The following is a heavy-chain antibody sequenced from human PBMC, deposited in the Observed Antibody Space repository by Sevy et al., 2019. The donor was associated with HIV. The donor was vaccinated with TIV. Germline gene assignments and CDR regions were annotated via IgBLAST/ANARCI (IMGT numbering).Heavy chain of an antibody. V-gene: IGHV3-9*01. CDR1: GFSLDDYA. CDR2: ISWNSGSI. CDR3: ARDGGYSIKWYPLY. Sequence: GGSLRLSCAASGFSLDDYAMHWVRQSSGKGLEWVAGISWNSGSIGYADSVKGRFTISRDNSKNMLSLQINSLRPEDTAVYYCARDGGYSIKWYPLYWGHGTLVTVSS. J-gene: IGHJ4*01. D-gene: IGHD6-13*01.